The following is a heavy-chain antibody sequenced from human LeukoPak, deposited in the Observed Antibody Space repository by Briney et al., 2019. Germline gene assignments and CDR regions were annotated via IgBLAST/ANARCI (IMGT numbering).Heavy chain of an antibody. D-gene: IGHD2-15*01. CDR1: GGSISNYY. CDR2: IFYTGSI. CDR3: ARHLGPGWHAMDV. V-gene: IGHV4-59*08. J-gene: IGHJ6*02. Sequence: SETLSLTCTVSGGSISNYYWSWIRQPPGKGLEWIGYIFYTGSINYNPSLRGRVTISVDTSKTQFSLRLSSVTAADTAVYYCARHLGPGWHAMDVWGQGTTVTVSS.